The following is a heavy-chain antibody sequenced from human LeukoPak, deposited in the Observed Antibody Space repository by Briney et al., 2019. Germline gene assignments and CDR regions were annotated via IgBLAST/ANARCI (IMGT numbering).Heavy chain of an antibody. Sequence: SETLSLTCTVSGGSISSYYWSWIRQPPGKGLEWIGYIYHSGSTYYNPSLKSRVTISVDRSKNQFSLKLSSVTAADTAVYYCARDSGSHGMDVWGQGTTVTVSS. V-gene: IGHV4-59*12. CDR2: IYHSGST. D-gene: IGHD1-26*01. CDR3: ARDSGSHGMDV. J-gene: IGHJ6*02. CDR1: GGSISSYY.